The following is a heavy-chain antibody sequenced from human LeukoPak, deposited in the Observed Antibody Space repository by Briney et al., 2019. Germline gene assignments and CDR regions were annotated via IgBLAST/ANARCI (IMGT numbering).Heavy chain of an antibody. Sequence: GGSLRLSCVASGFAFSNYGMNWVRQAPGKGLEWVAVIGSHGEGENKKYADSVKGRFTISRDNSKNTLYLQMNSLRAEDTAVYYCAKGGGDGYNYRGYFDYWGQGTLVTVSS. D-gene: IGHD5-24*01. V-gene: IGHV3-33*06. CDR2: IGSHGEGENK. J-gene: IGHJ4*02. CDR3: AKGGGDGYNYRGYFDY. CDR1: GFAFSNYG.